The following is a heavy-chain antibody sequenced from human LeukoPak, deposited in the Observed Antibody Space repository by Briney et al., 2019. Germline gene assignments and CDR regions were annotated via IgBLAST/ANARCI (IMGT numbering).Heavy chain of an antibody. V-gene: IGHV3-30-3*01. CDR1: GFTFSSYA. D-gene: IGHD3-9*01. CDR2: ISYDGSNK. J-gene: IGHJ4*02. CDR3: ARDHDYDILAGYYTHFDY. Sequence: GGSLRLSCAASGFTFSSYAMHWVRQAPGKGLEWVAVISYDGSNKYYADSVKGRFTISRDNSKNTLYLQMNSLRAEDTAVYYCARDHDYDILAGYYTHFDYWGQGTLVTVSS.